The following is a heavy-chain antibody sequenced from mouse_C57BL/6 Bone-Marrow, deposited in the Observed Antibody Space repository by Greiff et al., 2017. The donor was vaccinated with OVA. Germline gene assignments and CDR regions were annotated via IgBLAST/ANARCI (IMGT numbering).Heavy chain of an antibody. D-gene: IGHD2-2*01. Sequence: VQLQQSGAELVRPGTSVKVSCKASGYAFTNYLIEWVKQRPGQGLEWIGVINPGSGGTNYNEKFKGKATLTADKSSSTAYMQLSSLTSEDSAVYFCARSPYGYDGAYWGQGTLVTVSA. CDR3: ARSPYGYDGAY. V-gene: IGHV1-54*01. J-gene: IGHJ3*01. CDR1: GYAFTNYL. CDR2: INPGSGGT.